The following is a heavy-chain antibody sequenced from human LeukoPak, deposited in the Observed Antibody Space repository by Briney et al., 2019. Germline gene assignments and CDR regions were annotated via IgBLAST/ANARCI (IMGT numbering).Heavy chain of an antibody. D-gene: IGHD4-23*01. CDR3: ARTEGTVAYDS. J-gene: IGHJ5*01. Sequence: PGGSLRLSCAASGSTFSTYAMSWVPQAPGKGLVSVSRINSDESGTTYADSVRGRFTISRDNANNTLYLQVNSLRAEDTAVYYCARTEGTVAYDSWGQGTLVTVSS. V-gene: IGHV3-74*01. CDR2: INSDESGT. CDR1: GSTFSTYA.